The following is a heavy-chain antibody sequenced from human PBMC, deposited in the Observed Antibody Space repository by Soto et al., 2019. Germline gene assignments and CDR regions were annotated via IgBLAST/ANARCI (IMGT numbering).Heavy chain of an antibody. CDR1: GGSISSASHY. Sequence: ETLSLTCTVSGGSISSASHYWGWIRQPPGKGLEWIGSINYTGSTYHNPSLKSRVTLSVDTPKNQFSLKLSSVTAADTAVYYCAREGGMVRGVLRSGFDPLGQGTLVTVSS. J-gene: IGHJ5*02. V-gene: IGHV4-39*07. D-gene: IGHD3-10*01. CDR2: INYTGST. CDR3: AREGGMVRGVLRSGFDP.